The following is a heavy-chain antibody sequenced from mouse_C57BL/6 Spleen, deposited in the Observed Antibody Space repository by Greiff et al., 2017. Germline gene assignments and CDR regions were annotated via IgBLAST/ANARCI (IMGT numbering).Heavy chain of an antibody. CDR3: ARPIWQLRAMDY. Sequence: EVMLVESGGGLVKPGGSLKLSCAASGFTFSDYGMHWVRQAPEKGLEWVAYISSGSSTIYYADTVKGRFTISRDNAKNTLFLQMTSLRSEDTAMYYCARPIWQLRAMDYWGQGTSVTVSS. CDR1: GFTFSDYG. D-gene: IGHD2-1*01. J-gene: IGHJ4*01. CDR2: ISSGSSTI. V-gene: IGHV5-17*01.